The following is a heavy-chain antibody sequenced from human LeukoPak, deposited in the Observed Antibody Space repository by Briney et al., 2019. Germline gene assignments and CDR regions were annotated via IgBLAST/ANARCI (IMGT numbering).Heavy chain of an antibody. CDR3: ARGRVSSSTWYSTYYYYFYMDV. Sequence: SETLSLTCSVSGDSITMYYWTWIRQPPGKGLEWIGYVDHTGSTNFNPSLNGRVSISRDTSKNLFSLRLRSVTAADTAVYFCARGRVSSSTWYSTYYYYFYMDVWGKGTTVTVSS. CDR1: GDSITMYY. V-gene: IGHV4-59*01. J-gene: IGHJ6*03. D-gene: IGHD4-11*01. CDR2: VDHTGST.